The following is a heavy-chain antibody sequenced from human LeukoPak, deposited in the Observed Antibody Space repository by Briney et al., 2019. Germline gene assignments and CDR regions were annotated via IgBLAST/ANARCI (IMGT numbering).Heavy chain of an antibody. Sequence: ASLKGSCKASRYTFTGYYMHWVRQAPGQGLEWRGWINPNSGGTNYAQKFQGRVTMTRDTSISTAYMELSRLRSDDTAVYYCARAGGTLNYFDYWGQGTLVTVSS. V-gene: IGHV1-2*02. CDR2: INPNSGGT. CDR3: ARAGGTLNYFDY. CDR1: RYTFTGYY. J-gene: IGHJ4*02. D-gene: IGHD1/OR15-1a*01.